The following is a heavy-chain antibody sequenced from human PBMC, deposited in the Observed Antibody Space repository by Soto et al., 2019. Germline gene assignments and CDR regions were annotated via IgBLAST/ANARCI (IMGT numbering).Heavy chain of an antibody. D-gene: IGHD3-10*01. Sequence: GGSLRLSCAASGFSFDDYTMHWVRQAPGKGLEWVSLINWDSGTTDYADSVKGRFTISRDNSKNTLYLQMNSLRAEDTAVYYCARDTARAMVRIYHGMDLWGQGTTVTVAS. CDR1: GFSFDDYT. V-gene: IGHV3-43*01. J-gene: IGHJ6*02. CDR3: ARDTARAMVRIYHGMDL. CDR2: INWDSGTT.